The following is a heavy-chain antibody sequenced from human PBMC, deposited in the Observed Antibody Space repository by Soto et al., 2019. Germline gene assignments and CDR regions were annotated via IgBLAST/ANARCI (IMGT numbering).Heavy chain of an antibody. V-gene: IGHV2-5*02. CDR1: GLRIITSGVD. CDR2: ILWDDDK. CDR3: AHRPSRSCQAFDY. Sequence: SGPNRGNTRHTLTLSVTFSGLRIITSGVDVGWIRKPPGKALEWLALILWDDDKRYRASLRSRLSITKDTSKNQVVLTMTSMDPVDTVTYYCAHRPSRSCQAFDYWGQGTLVTV. J-gene: IGHJ4*02. D-gene: IGHD6-13*01.